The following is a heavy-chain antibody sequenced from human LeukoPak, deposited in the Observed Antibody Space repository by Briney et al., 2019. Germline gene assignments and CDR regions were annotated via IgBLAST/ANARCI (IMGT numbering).Heavy chain of an antibody. J-gene: IGHJ4*02. CDR1: GFTFSSYA. Sequence: GGSLRLSCAASGFTFSSYAMSWVRQAPGKGLEWVSAIRGSGGSTSYAQKFQGRVTMTRDMSTSTVYMELSSLRSEDTAVYYCARDPWSRRGVFDYWGQGTLVTVSS. D-gene: IGHD3-3*01. CDR2: IRGSGGST. CDR3: ARDPWSRRGVFDY. V-gene: IGHV3-23*01.